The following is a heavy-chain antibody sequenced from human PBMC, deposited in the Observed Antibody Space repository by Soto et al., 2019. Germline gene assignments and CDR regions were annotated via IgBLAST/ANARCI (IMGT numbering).Heavy chain of an antibody. CDR3: ARHAAYVPEGGMDV. V-gene: IGHV4-39*01. CDR1: GGSIISSSYY. J-gene: IGHJ6*02. D-gene: IGHD2-2*01. CDR2: MYYGGST. Sequence: PSETLSLTCTVSGGSIISSSYYLVCIRQPPGKGLELIGSMYYGGSTNYNPSLKSRVTISVDTSKSQFSLKLTSVAAADTAVYYCARHAAYVPEGGMDVWGQGITVTVSS.